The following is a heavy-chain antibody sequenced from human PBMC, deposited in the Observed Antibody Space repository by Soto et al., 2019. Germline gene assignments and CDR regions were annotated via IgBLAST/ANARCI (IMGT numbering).Heavy chain of an antibody. CDR1: GGTFSSYA. CDR3: ARAVTMVRGVIITPTESYYYYGMDA. Sequence: ASVKVSCKASGGTFSSYAISWVRRAPGQGLEWMGGIIPIFGTANYAQKFQGRVTITADKSTSTAYMELSSLRSEDTAVYYCARAVTMVRGVIITPTESYYYYGMDAWGQGTTVTVSS. CDR2: IIPIFGTA. V-gene: IGHV1-69*06. D-gene: IGHD3-10*01. J-gene: IGHJ6*02.